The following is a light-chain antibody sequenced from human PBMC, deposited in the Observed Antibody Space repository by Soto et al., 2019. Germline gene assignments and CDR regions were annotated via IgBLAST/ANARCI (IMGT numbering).Light chain of an antibody. Sequence: QSVLTQPPSVSGAPGQRVTISCTGSSSNIGAGYDVKWYQQLPGTAPKLLIHGNSNRPSGGPDRFSGSKSGTSASLAITGLQAEDEADYYCQSYDSSLSAVVFGGGTKLTVL. CDR1: SSNIGAGYD. CDR2: GNS. CDR3: QSYDSSLSAVV. V-gene: IGLV1-40*01. J-gene: IGLJ2*01.